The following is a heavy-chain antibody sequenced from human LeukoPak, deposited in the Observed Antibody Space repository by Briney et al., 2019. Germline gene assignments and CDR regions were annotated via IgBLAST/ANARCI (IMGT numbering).Heavy chain of an antibody. CDR3: ARSMTGTLYLDY. V-gene: IGHV4-59*11. J-gene: IGHJ4*02. Sequence: SETLSLTCSVSGGSISSHYWSWLRQPPGKGLEWIGYIYYTGNTKYNPSLKSRVTISVDTSKNQFSLWLSSVTAADTAIYFCARSMTGTLYLDYWGQGSLVTVSS. CDR1: GGSISSHY. D-gene: IGHD1-7*01. CDR2: IYYTGNT.